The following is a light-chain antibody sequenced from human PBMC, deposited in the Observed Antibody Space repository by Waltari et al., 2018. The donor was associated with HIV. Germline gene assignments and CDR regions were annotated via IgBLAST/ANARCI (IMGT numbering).Light chain of an antibody. Sequence: QSALTQPSPVSGSPGPSITASCPGTSSDLSPYELLSWYQQEPGKAPKLIIHDVTARPSGVSSRVSGSKSGNTAFLTISGLQVEDESLYFCCSFSPNGASWVFGGGTKVTVL. CDR2: DVT. CDR1: SSDLSPYEL. CDR3: CSFSPNGASWV. V-gene: IGLV2-23*02. J-gene: IGLJ3*02.